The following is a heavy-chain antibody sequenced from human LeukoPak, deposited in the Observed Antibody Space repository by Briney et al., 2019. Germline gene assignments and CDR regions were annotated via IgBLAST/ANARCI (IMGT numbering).Heavy chain of an antibody. CDR3: AKVLGGYCSGGSCYEDYYYYYMDV. J-gene: IGHJ6*03. CDR2: IRYDGSDK. D-gene: IGHD2-15*01. CDR1: GFTFSSYG. Sequence: GGSLRLSCAASGFTFSSYGMHWVRQAPGKGLEWVAFIRYDGSDKYYADSVKGRFTISRDNSKNTLYLQMNSLRAEDTAVYYCAKVLGGYCSGGSCYEDYYYYYMDVWGKGTTVTVSS. V-gene: IGHV3-30*02.